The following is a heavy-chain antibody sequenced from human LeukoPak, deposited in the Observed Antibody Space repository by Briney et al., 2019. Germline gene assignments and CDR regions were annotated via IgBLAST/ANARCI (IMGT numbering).Heavy chain of an antibody. CDR1: GGSISSNSYS. CDR2: IYYSGST. Sequence: SETLSLTCTVSGGSISSNSYSWGWIRQPPGRGLEWIGSIYYSGSTYYNPSLKSRVTISVDTSKNQFSLKLSSVTAADTAVYYCARDLVVAVVGYFDYWGQGTLVTVSS. D-gene: IGHD2-15*01. V-gene: IGHV4-39*07. J-gene: IGHJ4*02. CDR3: ARDLVVAVVGYFDY.